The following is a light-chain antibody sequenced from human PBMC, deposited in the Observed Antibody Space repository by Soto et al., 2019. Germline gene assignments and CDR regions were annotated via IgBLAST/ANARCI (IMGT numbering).Light chain of an antibody. CDR3: FSYTSSGTYV. CDR2: RVS. Sequence: QSALTQPASVSGSPGQSITISCTGTSSDVGNYKYVSWYQQHPGKAPKLMIYRVSNRHAGVSNRFSGSKSVNTASLTISGLQAEDETDYYCFSYTSSGTYVFGTGTKVTVL. V-gene: IGLV2-14*01. CDR1: SSDVGNYKY. J-gene: IGLJ1*01.